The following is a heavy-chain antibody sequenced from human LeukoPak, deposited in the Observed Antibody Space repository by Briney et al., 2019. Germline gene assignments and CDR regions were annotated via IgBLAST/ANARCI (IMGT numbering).Heavy chain of an antibody. CDR3: TRAPPGMTMMTDY. V-gene: IGHV1-18*01. Sequence: ASVKVSCKASGYTFTNYHIAWVRQAPGQGREWMGWVSTNDGNTVYAQRLQGRVTMATDTSTSAAYMELRSLTSDDTAVYYCTRAPPGMTMMTDYWGQGTLVTVSS. J-gene: IGHJ4*02. D-gene: IGHD3-22*01. CDR2: VSTNDGNT. CDR1: GYTFTNYH.